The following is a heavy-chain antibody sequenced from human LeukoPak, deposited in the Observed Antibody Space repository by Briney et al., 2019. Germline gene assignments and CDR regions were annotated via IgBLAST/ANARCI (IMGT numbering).Heavy chain of an antibody. J-gene: IGHJ4*02. V-gene: IGHV3-23*01. CDR2: IIGSGGSR. CDR3: AKGSKGTYDY. Sequence: PGGSLRLSCVASGFIFSSDVMAWVRQAPGKGLEWVSSIIGSGGSRYYADSVKGRDTISRDNSKNTLYLQIYSLRAEDTAIYYCAKGSKGTYDYWGQGTLVTVSS. CDR1: GFIFSSDV.